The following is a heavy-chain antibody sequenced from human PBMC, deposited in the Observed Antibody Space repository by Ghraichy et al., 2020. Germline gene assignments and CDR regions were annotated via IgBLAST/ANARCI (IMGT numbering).Heavy chain of an antibody. CDR1: GYTFTSYG. J-gene: IGHJ5*02. V-gene: IGHV1-18*04. D-gene: IGHD6-13*01. CDR3: ARRLLAAAGTRKYNWFDP. Sequence: ASVKVSCKASGYTFTSYGISWVRQAPGQGLEWMGWISAYNGNTNYAQKLQGRVTMTTDTSTSTAYMELRSRRSDDTAVYYCARRLLAAAGTRKYNWFDPWGQGTLVTVSS. CDR2: ISAYNGNT.